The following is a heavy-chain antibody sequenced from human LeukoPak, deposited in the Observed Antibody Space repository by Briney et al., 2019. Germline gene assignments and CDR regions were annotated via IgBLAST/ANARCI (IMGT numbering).Heavy chain of an antibody. CDR3: ARGTTVTTPPHDY. J-gene: IGHJ4*02. CDR1: GFTFSSYE. CDR2: ISYDGSNK. V-gene: IGHV3-30*03. D-gene: IGHD4-17*01. Sequence: GGPLRLSCAASGFTFSSYEMNWVRQAPGKGLEWVAFISYDGSNKNYADSVKGRFTISRDNSKNTLYLQMNSLRAEDTAVYYCARGTTVTTPPHDYWGQGTLVTVSS.